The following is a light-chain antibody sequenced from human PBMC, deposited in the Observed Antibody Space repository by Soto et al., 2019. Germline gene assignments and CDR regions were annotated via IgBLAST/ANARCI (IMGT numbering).Light chain of an antibody. CDR3: QQYGSSPFT. CDR1: QSVTSSY. J-gene: IGKJ3*01. V-gene: IGKV3-20*01. Sequence: EIGLTQSPGTLSLSPGDRATLSCRASQSVTSSYLAWYQHKPGQAPRLLLYGASSRATGIPDRFSGSGSGTDFTLTISRLDPEDFAVYYCQQYGSSPFTFGPGTKVDIK. CDR2: GAS.